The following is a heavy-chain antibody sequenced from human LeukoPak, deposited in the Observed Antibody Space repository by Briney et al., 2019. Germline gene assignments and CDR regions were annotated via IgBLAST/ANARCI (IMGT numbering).Heavy chain of an antibody. Sequence: SETLSLTCTVSGGSISSGSYYWSWIRQPAGKGLEWIGRIYTSGSTNYNPSLKSRVTISVDTSENQFSLKLSSVTAADTAVYYCARETGYYDPRGAFDIWGQGTMVTVSS. V-gene: IGHV4-61*02. D-gene: IGHD3-22*01. CDR2: IYTSGST. J-gene: IGHJ3*02. CDR3: ARETGYYDPRGAFDI. CDR1: GGSISSGSYY.